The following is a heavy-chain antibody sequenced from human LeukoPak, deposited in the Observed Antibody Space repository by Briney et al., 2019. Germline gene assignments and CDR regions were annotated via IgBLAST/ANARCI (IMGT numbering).Heavy chain of an antibody. D-gene: IGHD3-10*01. J-gene: IGHJ4*02. V-gene: IGHV3-74*01. CDR1: GSTFSNYM. CDR2: VNSDGSST. CDR3: TRGHPGKLDY. Sequence: PGGSLRLSCAASGSTFSNYMIAWVRQAPGKGLVWVSTVNSDGSSTAYADSVKGRFTISRDNAENTVFLQLHSLRAEDTAVYYCTRGHPGKLDYWGQGTLVTVSS.